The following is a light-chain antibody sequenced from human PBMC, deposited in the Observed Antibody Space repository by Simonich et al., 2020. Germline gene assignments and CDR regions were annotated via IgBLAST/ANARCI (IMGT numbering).Light chain of an antibody. V-gene: IGLV6-57*03. CDR1: RGSIASNY. CDR3: QSYDSSNHVV. J-gene: IGLJ2*01. Sequence: NFMLTQPHSVSESQGKTVTISCTRSRGSIASNYVQWYQQRPGSAPTTVIYEDNQRPAGVPDRFSGSIDSSSNSASLTISGLKTEDEADYYCQSYDSSNHVVFGGGTKLTVL. CDR2: EDN.